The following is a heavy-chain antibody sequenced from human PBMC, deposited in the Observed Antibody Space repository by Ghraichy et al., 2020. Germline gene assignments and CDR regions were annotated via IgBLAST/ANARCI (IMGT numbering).Heavy chain of an antibody. V-gene: IGHV3-33*01. D-gene: IGHD4-17*01. CDR2: IWYDGSRK. CDR1: GFVFSRYG. J-gene: IGHJ2*01. CDR3: ARGLNGDYDWYFDL. Sequence: GGSLRLSCAASGFVFSRYGMHWFRQPPGKGLEWVAVIWYDGSRKYYVDSVKGRFTISRDDSRGTLYLQMNSLRAEDTAVYHCARGLNGDYDWYFDLWGRGTLGTVSS.